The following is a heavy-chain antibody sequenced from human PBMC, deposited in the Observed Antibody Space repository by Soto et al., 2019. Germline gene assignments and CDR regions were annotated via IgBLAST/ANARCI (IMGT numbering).Heavy chain of an antibody. CDR2: MNPNSGNT. D-gene: IGHD5-12*01. J-gene: IGHJ6*02. V-gene: IGHV1-8*01. CDR1: GYTFTSYD. Sequence: QVQLVQSGAEVKKPGASVKVSCKASGYTFTSYDITWVRQATGQGLEWMGWMNPNSGNTGYAQKFQGRVTMTRKTSISTAYMELSSLRSEDTAVYYCERGGYDRYYYGMDVWGQGTTVPGSS. CDR3: ERGGYDRYYYGMDV.